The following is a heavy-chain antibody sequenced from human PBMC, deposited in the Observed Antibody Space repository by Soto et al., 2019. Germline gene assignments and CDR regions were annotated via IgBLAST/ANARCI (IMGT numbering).Heavy chain of an antibody. D-gene: IGHD6-6*01. CDR1: GFTFSSYA. CDR2: ISGSGGIT. J-gene: IGHJ4*02. Sequence: GGSLRLSCAASGFTFSSYAMTWVRQAPGEGLEWVSGISGSGGITSYADSVKGRFTISRDNSKNTLYLQMNSLRAEDSAVYYCANKSYSSSFYWGQETLVTVSS. CDR3: ANKSYSSSFY. V-gene: IGHV3-23*01.